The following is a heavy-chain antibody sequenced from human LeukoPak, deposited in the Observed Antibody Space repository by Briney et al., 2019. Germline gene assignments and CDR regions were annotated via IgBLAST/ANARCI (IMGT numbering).Heavy chain of an antibody. CDR1: GDAITSSNYF. J-gene: IGHJ3*02. D-gene: IGHD1-26*01. CDR2: IYYSGST. CDR3: ARHVGLGTYNAFDI. Sequence: SETLSLTCTVSGDAITSSNYFWGWIRQPPGKGLEWIGNIYYSGSTYYNPSLQSRVTISVDTSKNQFSLKLSSVTAADTAVYHCARHVGLGTYNAFDIWGQGTMVTVTS. V-gene: IGHV4-39*01.